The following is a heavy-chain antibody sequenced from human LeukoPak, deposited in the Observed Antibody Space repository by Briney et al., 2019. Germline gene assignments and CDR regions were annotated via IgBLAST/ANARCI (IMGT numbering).Heavy chain of an antibody. V-gene: IGHV4-30-4*01. D-gene: IGHD5-12*01. CDR1: GGSISSGDYY. Sequence: SQTLSLTCTVSGGSISSGDYYWSWIRQPPGKGLEWIGYIYYSGSTYYNPSLKSRVTISVDTSKNQFSLKLSSVTAADTAVYYCARVGDIVATLFDLWGRGTLVTVSS. CDR3: ARVGDIVATLFDL. CDR2: IYYSGST. J-gene: IGHJ2*01.